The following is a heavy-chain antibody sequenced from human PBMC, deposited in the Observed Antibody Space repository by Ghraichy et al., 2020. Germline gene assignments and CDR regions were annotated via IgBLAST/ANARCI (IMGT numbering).Heavy chain of an antibody. CDR3: ARRGWGSSGSDAPNDY. V-gene: IGHV4-39*01. CDR2: IYYSGST. D-gene: IGHD3-22*01. Sequence: SETLSLTCTVSGGSISSSSYYWGWIRQPPGKGLEWIGSIYYSGSTYYNPSLKSRVTISVDTSKNQFSLKLSSVTAADTAVYYCARRGWGSSGSDAPNDYWGQGTLVTVSS. CDR1: GGSISSSSYY. J-gene: IGHJ4*02.